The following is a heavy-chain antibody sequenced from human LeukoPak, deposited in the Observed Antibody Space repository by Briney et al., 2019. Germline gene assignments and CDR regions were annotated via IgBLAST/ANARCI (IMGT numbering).Heavy chain of an antibody. J-gene: IGHJ4*02. CDR1: GFTVSSNY. CDR3: ARIDSSGQGDY. V-gene: IGHV4-34*01. D-gene: IGHD6-19*01. Sequence: PGGSLRLSCAASGFTVSSNYMSWIRQPPGKGLEWIGEINHSGSTNYNPSLKSRVTISVDTSKNQFSLKLSSVTAADTAVYYCARIDSSGQGDYWGQGTLVTVSS. CDR2: INHSGST.